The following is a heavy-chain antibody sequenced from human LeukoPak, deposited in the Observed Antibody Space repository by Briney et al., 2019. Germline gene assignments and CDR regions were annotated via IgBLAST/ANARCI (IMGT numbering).Heavy chain of an antibody. J-gene: IGHJ4*02. CDR1: GFTFSSYG. V-gene: IGHV3-33*01. CDR3: ARGAGGYSHAYDC. Sequence: PGGSLRLSCAASGFTFSSYGMHWVRQAPGQGLEWVAFIRYDGSNKYYADSVQGRFTISRDISNNTLYLQMSSLRAEDTGVYYCARGAGGYSHAYDCWGQGVLVTVSS. D-gene: IGHD4-23*01. CDR2: IRYDGSNK.